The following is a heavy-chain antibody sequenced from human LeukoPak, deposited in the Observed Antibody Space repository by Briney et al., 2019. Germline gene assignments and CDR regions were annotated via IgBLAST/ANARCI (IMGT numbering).Heavy chain of an antibody. J-gene: IGHJ6*03. CDR2: MSGSGDTT. CDR1: GFTFSNYA. V-gene: IGHV3-23*01. CDR3: ASGYYYYMDV. Sequence: GGSLRLSCAPSGFTFSNYAMSWVRQAPGKGLEWVSAMSGSGDTTYYADSVKGRYTISRDNSKNTLYLQMNSLRAEDTAVYYCASGYYYYMDVWGKGTTVTVSS.